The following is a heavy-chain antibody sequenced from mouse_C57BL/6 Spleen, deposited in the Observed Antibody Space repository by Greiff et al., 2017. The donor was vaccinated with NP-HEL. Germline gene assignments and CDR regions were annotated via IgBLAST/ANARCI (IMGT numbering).Heavy chain of an antibody. Sequence: VQLQQSGAELVKPGASVKISCKASGYAFSSYWMNWVKQRPGKGLEWIGQIYPGDGDTNYNGKFKGKATLTADKSSSTAYMQLSSLTSEDSAVYFCARSIGGTGWYFDVWGTGTTVTVSS. J-gene: IGHJ1*03. V-gene: IGHV1-80*01. CDR2: IYPGDGDT. CDR3: ARSIGGTGWYFDV. CDR1: GYAFSSYW. D-gene: IGHD2-14*01.